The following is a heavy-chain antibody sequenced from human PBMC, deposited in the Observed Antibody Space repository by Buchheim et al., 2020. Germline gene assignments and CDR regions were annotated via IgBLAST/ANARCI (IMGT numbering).Heavy chain of an antibody. J-gene: IGHJ4*02. CDR1: GGSFSGYY. Sequence: QVQLQQWGAGLLKPSETLSLTCTVYGGSFSGYYWSWVRQPPGKGLEWIGEINHSGSTNYNPSLKSRVTISVDTSKNQLSLNLTSVTAADTAVYYCARGKVRGVIPLDYWGQGTL. V-gene: IGHV4-34*02. CDR3: ARGKVRGVIPLDY. D-gene: IGHD3-10*01. CDR2: INHSGST.